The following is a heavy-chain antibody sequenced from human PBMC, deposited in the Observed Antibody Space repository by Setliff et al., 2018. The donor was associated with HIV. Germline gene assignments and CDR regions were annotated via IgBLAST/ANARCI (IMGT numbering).Heavy chain of an antibody. CDR1: GFTFDKYG. V-gene: IGHV3-30*03. Sequence: PGGSLRLSCAASGFTFDKYGMHWVRQAPGRGLEWVAYISYGGDIQYYADSVWGRFTISRDNAKNSLYLQMNSLRAEDTAVYYCAREDSGWDLRGLYYYYYMDVWGKGTTVTVSS. D-gene: IGHD1-26*01. CDR3: AREDSGWDLRGLYYYYYMDV. CDR2: ISYGGDIQ. J-gene: IGHJ6*03.